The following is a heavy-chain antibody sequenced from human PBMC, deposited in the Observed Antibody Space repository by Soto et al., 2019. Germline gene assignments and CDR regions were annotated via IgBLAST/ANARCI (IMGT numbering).Heavy chain of an antibody. Sequence: ASVKVSCKASGGTFSSYAISWVRQAPGQGLEWMGGIIPIFGTANYAQKFQGRVTITADESTSTAYMELSSLRSEDTAVYYCAREVPYCGGDCYSSWFDPWGQGTLVTVSS. CDR2: IIPIFGTA. D-gene: IGHD2-21*02. V-gene: IGHV1-69*13. CDR1: GGTFSSYA. J-gene: IGHJ5*02. CDR3: AREVPYCGGDCYSSWFDP.